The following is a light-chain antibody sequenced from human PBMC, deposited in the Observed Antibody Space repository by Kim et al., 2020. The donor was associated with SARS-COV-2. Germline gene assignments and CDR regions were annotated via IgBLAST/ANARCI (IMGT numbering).Light chain of an antibody. Sequence: QSALTQPPSASGSPGQSVTISCTGTSSDVGGYNYVSWYQQQPGKAPKLIIYEVSKRPSGVPDRFSGSKSGNTASLTVSGLQAEDGADYYCSSYAGSNNLLFGGGTQLSVL. V-gene: IGLV2-8*01. CDR1: SSDVGGYNY. CDR2: EVS. J-gene: IGLJ3*02. CDR3: SSYAGSNNLL.